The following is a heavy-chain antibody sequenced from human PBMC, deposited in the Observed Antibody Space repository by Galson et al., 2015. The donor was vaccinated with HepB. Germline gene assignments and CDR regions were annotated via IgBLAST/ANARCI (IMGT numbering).Heavy chain of an antibody. CDR1: GGTFSSYA. CDR2: IIPIFGTA. J-gene: IGHJ4*02. Sequence: SVKVSCKASGGTFSSYAIRWVRQAPGQGLEWMGGIIPIFGTANYAQKLQGRVTITADESTSTAYMELSSLRSEDTAVYYCASWVDYYGSGSYTFWGQGTLVTVSS. V-gene: IGHV1-69*13. CDR3: ASWVDYYGSGSYTF. D-gene: IGHD3-10*01.